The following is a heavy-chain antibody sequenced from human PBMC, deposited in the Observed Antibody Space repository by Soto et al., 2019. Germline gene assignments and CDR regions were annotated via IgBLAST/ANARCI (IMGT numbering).Heavy chain of an antibody. CDR1: GYSYTSYW. V-gene: IGHV5-10-1*01. D-gene: IGHD1-26*01. CDR2: IDPSDSYT. J-gene: IGHJ6*02. CDR3: ARILRPLYYYYGMDV. Sequence: GESLKISCKGSGYSYTSYWMSWVRQMPGKGLEWMGRIDPSDSYTNYSPSFQGHVTISADKSISTAYLQWSSLKASDTAMYYCARILRPLYYYYGMDVWGPGTTVTVSS.